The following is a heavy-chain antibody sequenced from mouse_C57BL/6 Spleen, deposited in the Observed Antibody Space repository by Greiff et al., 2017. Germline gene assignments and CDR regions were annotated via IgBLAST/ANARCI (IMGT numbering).Heavy chain of an antibody. CDR1: GYTFTSYW. D-gene: IGHD1-1*01. V-gene: IGHV1-59*01. CDR3: AIGSSYVDY. Sequence: QVQLQQPGAELVRPGPSVKLSCKASGYTFTSYWMHWVKRRPGQGLEWIGVIDASDSYTNYNQKFKGKATLTVDTSSSTAYMQLSSLTSEDSAVYYCAIGSSYVDYWGQGTTLTVSS. CDR2: IDASDSYT. J-gene: IGHJ2*01.